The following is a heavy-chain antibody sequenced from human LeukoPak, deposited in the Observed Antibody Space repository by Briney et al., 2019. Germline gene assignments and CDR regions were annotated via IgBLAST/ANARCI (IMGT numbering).Heavy chain of an antibody. CDR2: ISYDGSNK. Sequence: GGSLRLSCAASGFTFSSYGMHWVRQAPGKGLEWVAVISYDGSNKYYADSVKGRFTISRDNSKNTLYLQMNSLRAEDTAVYYCARDRGYSSSWDAPFDYWGQGTLVTVSS. D-gene: IGHD6-13*01. CDR3: ARDRGYSSSWDAPFDY. CDR1: GFTFSSYG. J-gene: IGHJ4*02. V-gene: IGHV3-30*03.